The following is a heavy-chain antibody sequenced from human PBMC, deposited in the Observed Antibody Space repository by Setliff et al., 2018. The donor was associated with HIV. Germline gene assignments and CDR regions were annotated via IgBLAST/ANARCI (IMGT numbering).Heavy chain of an antibody. CDR1: GGSISSYY. V-gene: IGHV4-59*01. J-gene: IGHJ4*02. CDR3: ARDSDYYDSSGRHIRLFDY. CDR2: IYYSGST. D-gene: IGHD3-22*01. Sequence: SETLSLTCAVSGGSISSYYWSWIRQPPGKGLEWIGYIYYSGSTNYNPSLKSRVTISVDTSKNQFSLKLSSVTATDTAVYYCARDSDYYDSSGRHIRLFDYWGQGTLGTSPQ.